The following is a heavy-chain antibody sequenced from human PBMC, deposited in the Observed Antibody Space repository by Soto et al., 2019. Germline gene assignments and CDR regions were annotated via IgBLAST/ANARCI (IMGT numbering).Heavy chain of an antibody. Sequence: GGSLRLSCAASGFTFSSYGMHWVRQAPGKGLEWVAVISYDGSNKYYADSVKGRFTLSRDNSKNTLYLQMNSLRAEDTAVYYCARAGYSSGWLSLHYYYGMDVWGQGNTVTVS. V-gene: IGHV3-30*03. J-gene: IGHJ6*02. D-gene: IGHD6-19*01. CDR2: ISYDGSNK. CDR3: ARAGYSSGWLSLHYYYGMDV. CDR1: GFTFSSYG.